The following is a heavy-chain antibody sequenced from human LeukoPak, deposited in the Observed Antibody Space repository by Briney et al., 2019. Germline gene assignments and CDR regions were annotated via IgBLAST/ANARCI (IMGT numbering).Heavy chain of an antibody. V-gene: IGHV3-30*02. CDR3: ARDLTYSGWYYFDY. J-gene: IGHJ4*02. D-gene: IGHD6-19*01. CDR1: GFTFSNYG. Sequence: GGSLRLSCAPSGFTFSNYGMHWVRQAPGKELEWVAFIRYDGTNKYSADSVKGRFTISRDNSKNTLYLQMNSLRAEDTALYYCARDLTYSGWYYFDYWGQGTLVTVSS. CDR2: IRYDGTNK.